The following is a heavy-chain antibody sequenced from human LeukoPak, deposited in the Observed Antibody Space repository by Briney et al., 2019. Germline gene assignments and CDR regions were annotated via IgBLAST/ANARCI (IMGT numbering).Heavy chain of an antibody. V-gene: IGHV3-66*01. D-gene: IGHD4-17*01. CDR3: ARVLTVTFDS. Sequence: GGSLRLSCAASGFTVSSNYMSWVRQAPGKGLEWVSIIYSGGTTYYADSVKGRFTISRDNSKNTLYLQMNSLRAEDTAVYYCARVLTVTFDSWGQGTLVTVSS. J-gene: IGHJ4*02. CDR2: IYSGGTT. CDR1: GFTVSSNY.